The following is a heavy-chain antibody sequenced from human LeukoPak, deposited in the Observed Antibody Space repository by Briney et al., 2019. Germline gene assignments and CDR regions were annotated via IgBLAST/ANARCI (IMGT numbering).Heavy chain of an antibody. J-gene: IGHJ6*02. CDR2: IIESGGT. CDR3: AKGSNYDYYYYGMDV. D-gene: IGHD4-4*01. V-gene: IGHV3-23*01. Sequence: GGSLRLSCAASGFTLSSFRMSLVRQAPGKGLEWVSRIIESGGTNYADSVKGRFTISRDNSKNTLYLQMNSLRAEDTAVYYCAKGSNYDYYYYGMDVWGQGTTVTVSS. CDR1: GFTLSSFR.